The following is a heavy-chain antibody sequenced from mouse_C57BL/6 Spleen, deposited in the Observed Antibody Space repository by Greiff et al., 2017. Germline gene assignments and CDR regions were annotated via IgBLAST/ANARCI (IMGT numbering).Heavy chain of an antibody. CDR1: GYSFNDYN. D-gene: IGHD2-5*01. J-gene: IGHJ3*01. V-gene: IGHV1-39*01. Sequence: EVQLQQPGPELVKPGASVKISCKASGYSFNDYNMNWVKQSNGKSLEWIGVINPNYGTTSYNQKFKGKATLTVDQSSSPAYMQLNSLTSEDSAVYYCARNGLSNYCFAYWGQGTLVTVSA. CDR3: ARNGLSNYCFAY. CDR2: INPNYGTT.